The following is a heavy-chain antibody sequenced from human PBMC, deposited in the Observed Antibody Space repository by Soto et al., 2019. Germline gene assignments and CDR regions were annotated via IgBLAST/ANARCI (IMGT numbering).Heavy chain of an antibody. CDR2: ISAFNGNT. CDR1: GYMFRSYG. D-gene: IGHD3-10*01. CDR3: ARDGGYGAGSYFDY. J-gene: IGHJ4*02. V-gene: IGHV1-18*01. Sequence: QVQLVQSGAEVKRPGASVKVSCKASGYMFRSYGISWVRQAPGQGLEWMGWISAFNGNTNYPQNLQGRVTMTTDTSTSTAYMELKTLRSDDSAMYNCARDGGYGAGSYFDYWGQGTLVTVSS.